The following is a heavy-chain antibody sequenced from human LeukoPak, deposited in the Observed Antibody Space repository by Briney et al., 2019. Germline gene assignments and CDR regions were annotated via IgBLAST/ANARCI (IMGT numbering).Heavy chain of an antibody. CDR3: AADSDYGDYVYYMDV. D-gene: IGHD4-17*01. CDR2: IVVRSGST. J-gene: IGHJ6*03. CDR1: GFTFTISA. Sequence: SVKVSCKASGFTFTISAMQWVRQPRGQRLEWIGWIVVRSGSTNYAQKFQERVTITTDMSTSTAYMELSSLRSEDTAVYYCAADSDYGDYVYYMDVWGKGTTVTVSS. V-gene: IGHV1-58*02.